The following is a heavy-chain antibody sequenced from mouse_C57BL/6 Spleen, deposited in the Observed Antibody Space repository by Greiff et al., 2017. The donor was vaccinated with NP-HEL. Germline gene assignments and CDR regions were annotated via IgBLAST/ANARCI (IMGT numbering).Heavy chain of an antibody. CDR3: ARLRSYGSSSDY. V-gene: IGHV1-59*01. D-gene: IGHD1-1*01. J-gene: IGHJ2*01. Sequence: QVQLQQPGAELVRPGTSVKLSCKASGYTFTSYCMHWVKQRPGQGLEWIGVIDPSDSYTNYNQKFKGKATLTVDTSSSTAYMQLSSLTSEDSAVYYCARLRSYGSSSDYWGQGTTLTVSS. CDR2: IDPSDSYT. CDR1: GYTFTSYC.